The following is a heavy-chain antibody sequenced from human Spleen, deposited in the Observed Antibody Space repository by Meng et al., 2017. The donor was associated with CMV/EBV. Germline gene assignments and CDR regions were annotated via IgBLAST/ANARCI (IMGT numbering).Heavy chain of an antibody. J-gene: IGHJ6*02. V-gene: IGHV1-69*05. D-gene: IGHD6-13*01. CDR2: IIPIFGTA. CDR3: ARGQHLITWGYYYGMDV. CDR1: GGTFSSYA. Sequence: SVKVSCKASGGTFSSYAISWVRQAPGQGLEWMGGIIPIFGTANYAQKFQGRVTITTDESTSTAYMELSSLRSEDTAVYYCARGQHLITWGYYYGMDVWGQGTTVTVSS.